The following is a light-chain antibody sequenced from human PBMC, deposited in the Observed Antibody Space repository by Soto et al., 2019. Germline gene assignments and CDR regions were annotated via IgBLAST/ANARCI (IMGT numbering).Light chain of an antibody. Sequence: DVVMTQSPLSLPVTFGQPASISCRSSQSLLDSDGNTYLNRFQQRPGQSPRRLIYKVSNRDSGVPDRFSGSGSGTDFTLKISRVEAEDVGVYYCMQGTHWPYTFGQGTKLEIK. V-gene: IGKV2-30*01. CDR1: QSLLDSDGNTY. J-gene: IGKJ2*01. CDR2: KVS. CDR3: MQGTHWPYT.